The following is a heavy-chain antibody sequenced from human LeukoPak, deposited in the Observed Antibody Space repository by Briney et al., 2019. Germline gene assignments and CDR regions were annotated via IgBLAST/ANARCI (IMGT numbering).Heavy chain of an antibody. CDR1: GFTFSAYS. D-gene: IGHD6-19*01. J-gene: IGHJ3*02. CDR3: ARFETWQCDDVFDI. V-gene: IGHV3-21*01. CDR2: MTSSSSST. Sequence: GGSLRLSCAASGFTFSAYSMNCVRQSPGQGLEWCSSMTSSSSSTYYAASVKGRFTIPRDNAKNSLYLQMNILRAEDTAVYFCARFETWQCDDVFDIWGQGTMVTVSS.